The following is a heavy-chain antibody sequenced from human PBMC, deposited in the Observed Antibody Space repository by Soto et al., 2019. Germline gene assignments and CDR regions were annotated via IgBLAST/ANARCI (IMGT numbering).Heavy chain of an antibody. V-gene: IGHV3-30*03. CDR2: ISYDGSNK. J-gene: IGHJ5*02. D-gene: IGHD6-13*01. CDR1: GFTFSSYG. CDR3: ARGAAAAGTDWFDA. Sequence: GGSLRLSCAASGFTFSSYGMHWVRQAPGKGLEWVAVISYDGSNKYYADSVKGRFTISRDNSKNIVYLQMNSLRAEDTAVYYCARGAAAAGTDWFDAWGQGTPVTVSS.